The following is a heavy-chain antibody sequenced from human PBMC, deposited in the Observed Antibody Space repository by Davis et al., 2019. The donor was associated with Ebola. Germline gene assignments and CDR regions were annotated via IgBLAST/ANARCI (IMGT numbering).Heavy chain of an antibody. Sequence: SVKVSCKASGFTFTSSAVQWVRQARGQRLEWIGWIVVGSGNTNYAQKFQERVTITRDMSTSTAYMELSSLRSEDTAVYYCARDRLGYYDSSGYYYYYYGMDDWGQGTTVTVSS. J-gene: IGHJ6*02. CDR1: GFTFTSSA. CDR3: ARDRLGYYDSSGYYYYYYGMDD. D-gene: IGHD3-22*01. CDR2: IVVGSGNT. V-gene: IGHV1-58*01.